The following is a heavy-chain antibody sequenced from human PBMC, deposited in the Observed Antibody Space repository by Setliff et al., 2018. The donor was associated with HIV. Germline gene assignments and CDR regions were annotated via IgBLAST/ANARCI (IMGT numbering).Heavy chain of an antibody. CDR1: GFTFSSYA. CDR2: ISNNGGKT. D-gene: IGHD3-22*01. V-gene: IGHV3-23*01. Sequence: GGSLRLSCAASGFTFSSYAMTWVRQAPGKGLEWVSSISNNGGKTYYADSEKGRFTISRDNSKNTLYLQMNSLRVEDTAVYYCARDLSYDYDRSSDTFDYWGQGTLVTVSS. J-gene: IGHJ4*02. CDR3: ARDLSYDYDRSSDTFDY.